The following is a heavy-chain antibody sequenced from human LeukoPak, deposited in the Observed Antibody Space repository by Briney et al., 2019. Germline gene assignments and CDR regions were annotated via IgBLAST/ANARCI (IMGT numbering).Heavy chain of an antibody. CDR2: IYSGGST. Sequence: GGSLRLSCAASGFTVSSNYMSWVRQAPGKGLEWVSVIYSGGSTYYADSVKGRFTISRDNSKNTLYLQMNSLRAEDTAVYYCAREPSFYGMDVWGQGTTVTVSS. V-gene: IGHV3-66*01. CDR1: GFTVSSNY. J-gene: IGHJ6*02. CDR3: AREPSFYGMDV.